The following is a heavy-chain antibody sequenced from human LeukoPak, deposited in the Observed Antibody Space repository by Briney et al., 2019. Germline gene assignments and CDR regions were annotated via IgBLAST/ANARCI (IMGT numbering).Heavy chain of an antibody. CDR1: GFTFSSYS. V-gene: IGHV3-48*02. D-gene: IGHD3-3*01. CDR2: ISSSSSTI. Sequence: GGSLRLSCAASGFTFSSYSMNWVRQAPGKGLEWVSYISSSSSTIYYADSVKGRFTISRDNAKNSLYLQTNSLRDEDTAVYYCARDQRPGYDFWSGYSTPIDYWGQGTLVTVSS. J-gene: IGHJ4*02. CDR3: ARDQRPGYDFWSGYSTPIDY.